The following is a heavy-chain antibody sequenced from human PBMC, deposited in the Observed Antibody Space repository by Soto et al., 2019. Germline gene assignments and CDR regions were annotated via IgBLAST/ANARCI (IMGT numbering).Heavy chain of an antibody. CDR1: GGSFSGYY. CDR2: INHSGST. D-gene: IGHD3-16*02. V-gene: IGHV4-34*01. CDR3: ARVRIMITFGGVIVRKYFDY. Sequence: SETLSLTCAVYGGSFSGYYWSWIRQPPGKGLEWIGEINHSGSTNYNPSLKSRVTISVDTSKNQFSLKLSSVTAADTAVYYCARVRIMITFGGVIVRKYFDYWGQGTLVTVSS. J-gene: IGHJ4*02.